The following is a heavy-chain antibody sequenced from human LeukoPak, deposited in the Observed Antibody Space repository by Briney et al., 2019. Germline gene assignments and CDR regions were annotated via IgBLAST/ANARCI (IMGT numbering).Heavy chain of an antibody. V-gene: IGHV4-39*01. CDR3: ARLRGLGPSDAFDI. CDR2: IYYSGST. D-gene: IGHD2-15*01. CDR1: GGSISSSNW. Sequence: SGTLSLTCAVSGGSISSSNWWSWIRQPPGKGLEWIGSIYYSGSTYYNPSLKSRVTISVDTSKNQFSLKLSSVTAADTAVYYCARLRGLGPSDAFDIWGQGTMVTVSS. J-gene: IGHJ3*02.